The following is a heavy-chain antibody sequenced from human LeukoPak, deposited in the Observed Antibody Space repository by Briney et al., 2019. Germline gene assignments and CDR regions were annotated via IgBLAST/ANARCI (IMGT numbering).Heavy chain of an antibody. CDR1: GGSISSSSYY. D-gene: IGHD6-19*01. J-gene: IGHJ4*02. Sequence: KPSETLSLTCTVSGGSISSSSYYWGWIRQPPGKGLEWIGSIYYSGSTYYNPSLKSRVTISVDTSKNQFSLKLSSVTAADTAVYYCARDWASSGWYIVSYFDYWGQGTLVTVSS. CDR2: IYYSGST. V-gene: IGHV4-39*07. CDR3: ARDWASSGWYIVSYFDY.